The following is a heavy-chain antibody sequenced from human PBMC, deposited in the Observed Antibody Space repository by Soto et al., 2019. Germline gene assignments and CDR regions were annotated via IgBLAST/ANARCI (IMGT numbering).Heavy chain of an antibody. D-gene: IGHD3-3*01. CDR3: AKTGGPEWLPHLIY. V-gene: IGHV3-23*01. J-gene: IGHJ4*02. CDR1: GFTFSSYA. CDR2: ISGSGGST. Sequence: LRLSCAASGFTFSSYAMSWVRQAPGKGLEWVSAISGSGGSTYYADSVKGWFTISRDNSKNTLYLQMNSLRAEDTAVYYCAKTGGPEWLPHLIYWGQGTLVTVSS.